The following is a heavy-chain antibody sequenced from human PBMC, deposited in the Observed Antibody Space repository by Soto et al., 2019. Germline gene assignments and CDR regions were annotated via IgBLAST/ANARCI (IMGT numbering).Heavy chain of an antibody. CDR3: ARGPLVPDYYYGMDV. J-gene: IGHJ6*02. V-gene: IGHV4-34*01. CDR2: INHSGST. D-gene: IGHD1-26*01. Sequence: PSETLSLTCAVYGGSFSGYYWSWIRQPPGKGLEWIGEINHSGSTNYNPSLKSRVTISVDTSKNQFSLKLSSVTAADTAVYYCARGPLVPDYYYGMDVWGQGTTVTVS. CDR1: GGSFSGYY.